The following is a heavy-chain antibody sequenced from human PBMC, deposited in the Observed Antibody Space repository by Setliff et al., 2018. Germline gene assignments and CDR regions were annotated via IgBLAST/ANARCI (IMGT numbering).Heavy chain of an antibody. V-gene: IGHV4-30-4*08. CDR3: ASAGHSGSWFPFDAFHI. J-gene: IGHJ3*02. D-gene: IGHD6-13*01. CDR1: GGSISSGDYY. Sequence: LSLTCTVSGGSISSGDYYWSWIRQPPGKGLEWIGYIYYSGSTYYNPSLKSRVTISVDTSKNQFSLKVSSVTAEDTAVYYCASAGHSGSWFPFDAFHIWGQGTMVTVSS. CDR2: IYYSGST.